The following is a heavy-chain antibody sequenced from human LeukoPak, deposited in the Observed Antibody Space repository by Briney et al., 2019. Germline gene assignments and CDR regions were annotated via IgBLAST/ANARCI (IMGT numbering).Heavy chain of an antibody. CDR1: GYTFTSYD. V-gene: IGHV1-8*01. CDR3: AKSIRAYYYMDV. J-gene: IGHJ6*03. CDR2: MNPNSGNT. Sequence: ASVKVSCKASGYTFTSYDINWVRQATGQGLEWMGWMNPNSGNTGYAQKFQGRVTMTRNTSISTAYMELSSLRAEDTAVYYCAKSIRAYYYMDVWGKGTTVTVSS.